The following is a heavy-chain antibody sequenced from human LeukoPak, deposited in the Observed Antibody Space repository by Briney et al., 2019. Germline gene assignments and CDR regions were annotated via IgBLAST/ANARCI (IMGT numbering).Heavy chain of an antibody. Sequence: GSLRLSCAASGFTFSSYAMSWVRQAPGKGLEWVSAISGSGASTYYADSVKGRFTISRDNSKNTLYLQMSSLRAEDTAVYYCAKADDGDYAFDYWGQGTLVTVSS. CDR3: AKADDGDYAFDY. D-gene: IGHD4-17*01. CDR2: ISGSGAST. J-gene: IGHJ4*02. CDR1: GFTFSSYA. V-gene: IGHV3-23*01.